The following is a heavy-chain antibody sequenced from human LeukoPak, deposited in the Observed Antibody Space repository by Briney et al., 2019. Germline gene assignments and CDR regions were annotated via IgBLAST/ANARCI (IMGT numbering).Heavy chain of an antibody. CDR1: GYTFTSYG. V-gene: IGHV1-18*01. J-gene: IGHJ4*02. CDR3: AVHDRYDFWSGADY. CDR2: ISAYNGNT. D-gene: IGHD3-3*01. Sequence: ASVKVSCKASGYTFTSYGISWVRQAPGQGLEWMGWISAYNGNTNYAQKLQGRVTMTTHTSTSTAYMELRSLRSDDTAVYYCAVHDRYDFWSGADYWGQGTLVTVSS.